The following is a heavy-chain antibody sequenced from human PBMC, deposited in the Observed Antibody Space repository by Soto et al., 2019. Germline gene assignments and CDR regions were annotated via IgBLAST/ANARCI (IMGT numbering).Heavy chain of an antibody. J-gene: IGHJ5*02. CDR3: ARCRDAVGIVT. CDR1: GGSINSVGYY. CDR2: THYRRKT. V-gene: IGHV4-31*03. Sequence: QVQLQESGPGLVKPSETLSLPCNVSGGSINSVGYYWGWIRQHPGKGLEWIGDTHYRRKTSYNQSLKSRGSISIDPPGHHFSLKLTSVTVADTAVYYCARCRDAVGIVTWGQGILVTVSS. D-gene: IGHD2-15*01.